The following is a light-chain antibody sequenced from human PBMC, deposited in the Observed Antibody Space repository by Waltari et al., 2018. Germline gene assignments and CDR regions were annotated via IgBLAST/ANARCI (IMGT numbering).Light chain of an antibody. CDR2: DAS. J-gene: IGKJ5*01. Sequence: VLTQSPATLSLSPGDRVTLSCRASQSISRYLAWYQQKPGQPPRLLIYDASSRATGIPARFSGSGSGTDFTLTISSLEPEDFAVYYCQQRSNWPPITFGQGTRLEIK. CDR3: QQRSNWPPIT. CDR1: QSISRY. V-gene: IGKV3-11*01.